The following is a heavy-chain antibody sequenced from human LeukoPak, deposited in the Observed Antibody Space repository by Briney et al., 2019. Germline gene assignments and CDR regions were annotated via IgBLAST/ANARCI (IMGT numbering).Heavy chain of an antibody. CDR2: ISSDGSST. Sequence: PGGSLRLSCAASGFTFSSYWMHWVRQGPGKGLVWVSRISSDGSSTSYADSVKGRFTISRDNAKNTLYLQMNSLRAEDTAVYYCARLKSGTPDHWGQGTLVTVSS. V-gene: IGHV3-74*01. D-gene: IGHD1-26*01. CDR1: GFTFSSYW. CDR3: ARLKSGTPDH. J-gene: IGHJ4*02.